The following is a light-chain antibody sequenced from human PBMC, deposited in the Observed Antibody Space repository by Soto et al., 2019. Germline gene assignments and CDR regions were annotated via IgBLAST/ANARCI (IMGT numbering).Light chain of an antibody. CDR1: QSVSTY. CDR2: DVS. CDR3: QQYGTSPSLFT. J-gene: IGKJ3*01. Sequence: EIVLTQSPATLSLSPGERATLSCRASQSVSTYLAWYQQKPAQPPRLLIFDVSNRAAGIPARFSGSGSGTDFTLTISSLEPEDFAVYYCQQYGTSPSLFTFGPGTKVDIK. V-gene: IGKV3-11*01.